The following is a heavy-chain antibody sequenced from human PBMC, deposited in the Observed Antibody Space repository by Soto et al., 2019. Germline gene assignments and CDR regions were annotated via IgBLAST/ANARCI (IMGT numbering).Heavy chain of an antibody. CDR3: ARDLLHYDFWSGYSAYFYYGMDV. Sequence: GGTLRLSCAASGFTFSSYEMNWVRQAPGQGLEWVSYISDSGGTVYYADSVKGRFTVSRDNAQNSVYLQMNSLRTEDTAVYYCARDLLHYDFWSGYSAYFYYGMDVWGPGTTVTVSS. V-gene: IGHV3-48*03. D-gene: IGHD3-3*01. CDR1: GFTFSSYE. CDR2: ISDSGGTV. J-gene: IGHJ6*02.